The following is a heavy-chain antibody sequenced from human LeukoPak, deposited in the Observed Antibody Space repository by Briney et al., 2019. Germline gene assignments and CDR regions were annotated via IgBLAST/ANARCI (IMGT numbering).Heavy chain of an antibody. Sequence: SETLSLTCTVSGGSISSYYWSWIRQPPGKRLEWIGYIYYSGSTNYNPSLKSRVTISVDTSKNQFSLKLSSVTAADTAVYYCARGWELPGTSPSDAFDIWGQGTMVTVSS. D-gene: IGHD1-26*01. CDR1: GGSISSYY. CDR2: IYYSGST. J-gene: IGHJ3*02. CDR3: ARGWELPGTSPSDAFDI. V-gene: IGHV4-59*01.